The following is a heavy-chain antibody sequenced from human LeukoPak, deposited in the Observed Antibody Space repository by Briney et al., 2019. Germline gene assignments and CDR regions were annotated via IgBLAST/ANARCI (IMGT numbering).Heavy chain of an antibody. V-gene: IGHV4-59*01. D-gene: IGHD6-13*01. Sequence: PGGSLRLSCAASGFTFSSYAMSWIRQPPGKGLEWIGYIYYSGSTNYNPSLKSRVTISVDTSKNQFSLKLSSVTAADTAVYYCARYAGYSSSWHFDYWGQGTLVTVSS. CDR3: ARYAGYSSSWHFDY. CDR1: GFTFSSYA. CDR2: IYYSGST. J-gene: IGHJ4*02.